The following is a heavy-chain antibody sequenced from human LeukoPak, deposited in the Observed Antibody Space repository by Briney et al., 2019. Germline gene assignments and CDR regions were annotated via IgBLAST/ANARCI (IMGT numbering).Heavy chain of an antibody. CDR1: GFTFSTNA. D-gene: IGHD4-11*01. CDR2: ISGSGGST. Sequence: GGSLRLACAVSGFTFSTNAMRCVRHAPGKGVGWVSSISGSGGSTYYAHSVKGRFTISRDNSKNTLYLQMNSLRADDTAVYYCAKDYRDFDYWGQGTLVTVSS. CDR3: AKDYRDFDY. V-gene: IGHV3-23*01. J-gene: IGHJ4*02.